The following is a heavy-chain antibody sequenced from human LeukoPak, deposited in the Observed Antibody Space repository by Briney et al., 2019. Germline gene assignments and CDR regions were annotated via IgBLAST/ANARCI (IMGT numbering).Heavy chain of an antibody. J-gene: IGHJ4*02. CDR1: GGSISSGGYY. V-gene: IGHV4-30-2*01. CDR3: ARDRWGSGSYTFWDY. D-gene: IGHD1-26*01. CDR2: IYHSGST. Sequence: PSETLSLTCTVSGGSISSGGYYWSWIRQPPGKGLEWIGYIYHSGSTYYNPSLKSRVTISVDRSKNQFSLKLSSVTAADTAVYYCARDRWGSGSYTFWDYWGQGTLVTVSS.